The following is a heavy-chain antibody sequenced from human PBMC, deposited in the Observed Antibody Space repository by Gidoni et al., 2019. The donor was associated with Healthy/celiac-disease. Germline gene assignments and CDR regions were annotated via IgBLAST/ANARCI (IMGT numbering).Heavy chain of an antibody. Sequence: QLQLQASGSGLVKPSPTLSLTCAVSGGSISSGGYSWSWIRQPPGKGLEWIGYIYHSGSTYYNPSLKSRVTISVDRSKNQFSLKLSSVTAADTAVYYCATYSSGWFDYWGQGTLVTVSS. CDR1: GGSISSGGYS. J-gene: IGHJ4*02. CDR2: IYHSGST. V-gene: IGHV4-30-2*01. CDR3: ATYSSGWFDY. D-gene: IGHD6-19*01.